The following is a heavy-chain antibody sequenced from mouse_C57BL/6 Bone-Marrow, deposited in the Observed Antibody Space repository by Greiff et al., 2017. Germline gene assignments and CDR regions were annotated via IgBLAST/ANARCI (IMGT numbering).Heavy chain of an antibody. J-gene: IGHJ4*01. CDR1: GFSLTSYA. D-gene: IGHD1-1*01. Sequence: VQLQQSGPGLVAPSQSLSITCTVSGFSLTSYAISWVRQPPGKGLEWLGVIWTGGGTNYNSARKSRLSISKDNSKSQVFLKMNSLQTDDTARYYCARDESYGRVLYYAMDYWGQGTSVTVSS. CDR3: ARDESYGRVLYYAMDY. CDR2: IWTGGGT. V-gene: IGHV2-9-1*01.